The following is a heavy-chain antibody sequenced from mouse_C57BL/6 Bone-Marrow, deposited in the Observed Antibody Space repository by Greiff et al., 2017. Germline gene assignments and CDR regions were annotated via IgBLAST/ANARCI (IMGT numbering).Heavy chain of an antibody. Sequence: VQLQQPGAELVMPGASVKLSCKASGYTFTSYWMHWVKQRPGQGLEWIGEIDPSDSYTNYNQQFKGKSTLTVDKSSSTAYMQLSSLTSEDSAVYYCARGAYWGQGTLVTVSA. CDR1: GYTFTSYW. V-gene: IGHV1-69*01. CDR2: IDPSDSYT. CDR3: ARGAY. J-gene: IGHJ3*01.